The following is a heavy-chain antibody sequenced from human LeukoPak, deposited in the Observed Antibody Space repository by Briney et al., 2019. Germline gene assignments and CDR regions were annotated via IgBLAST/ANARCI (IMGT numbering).Heavy chain of an antibody. CDR3: ASGGVVGATSFDY. J-gene: IGHJ4*02. D-gene: IGHD1-26*01. V-gene: IGHV4-4*02. CDR2: ISHTGSI. Sequence: LETLSLTCVVSGASITRRIWWSWVRQPPGKGLEWIGEISHTGSIDYTPSLKSRATISLDKSKNQLSLNLTSVTAADTAMYYCASGGVVGATSFDYWGQGTLVTVSS. CDR1: GASITRRIW.